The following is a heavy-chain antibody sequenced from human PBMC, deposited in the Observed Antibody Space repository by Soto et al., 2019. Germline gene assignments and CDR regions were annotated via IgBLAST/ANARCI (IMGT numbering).Heavy chain of an antibody. CDR1: GGSISSGGYY. V-gene: IGHV4-31*03. CDR2: IYYSGST. J-gene: IGHJ4*02. Sequence: QVQLQESGPGLVKPSQTLSLTCTVSGGSISSGGYYWSWIRQHPGKGLEWIGYIYYSGSTYYNPSLKSRVTISVDTSKNQFALKLSSVTAADTAVYYCASTQTGYSSSWYSSDYWGQGTLVTVSS. CDR3: ASTQTGYSSSWYSSDY. D-gene: IGHD6-13*01.